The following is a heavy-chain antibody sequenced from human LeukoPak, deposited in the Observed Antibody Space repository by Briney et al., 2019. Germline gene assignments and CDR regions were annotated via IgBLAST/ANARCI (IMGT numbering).Heavy chain of an antibody. D-gene: IGHD6-13*01. J-gene: IGHJ4*02. V-gene: IGHV3-21*01. CDR2: ISSSSSYI. Sequence: GGSLRLSCAASGFTFSSYSMNWVRQAPGKGLEWVSYISSSSSYIYYADSVKGRFTISRDNAKNSLYLQMNSLRAEDTAVYYCASLSSPFDYWGQGTLVTVSS. CDR3: ASLSSPFDY. CDR1: GFTFSSYS.